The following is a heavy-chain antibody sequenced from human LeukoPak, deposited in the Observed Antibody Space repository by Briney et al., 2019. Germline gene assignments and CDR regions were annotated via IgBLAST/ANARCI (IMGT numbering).Heavy chain of an antibody. D-gene: IGHD3-3*01. J-gene: IGHJ5*02. Sequence: ASVKVSCKASGYTFTGYYMHWVRQAPGQGLEWMGWINPNSGGTNYAQKFQGRVTITTDESTSTAYMELSSLRSEDTAVYYCAGRLRDGIFGVVTKFDPWGQGTLVTVSS. CDR1: GYTFTGYY. V-gene: IGHV1-2*02. CDR3: AGRLRDGIFGVVTKFDP. CDR2: INPNSGGT.